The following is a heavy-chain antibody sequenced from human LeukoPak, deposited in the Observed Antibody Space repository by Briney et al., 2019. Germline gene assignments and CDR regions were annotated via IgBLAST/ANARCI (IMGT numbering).Heavy chain of an antibody. CDR2: INHSGST. Sequence: KASETLSLTCAVYGGSFSGYYWSWIRQPPGKGLEWIGEINHSGSTNYNPSLKSRVTMSVDTSKNQFSLKLSSVTAADTAVYYCARDGYGSGSYYNVGLDYYYMDVWGKGTTVTVSS. J-gene: IGHJ6*03. CDR3: ARDGYGSGSYYNVGLDYYYMDV. CDR1: GGSFSGYY. D-gene: IGHD3-10*01. V-gene: IGHV4-34*01.